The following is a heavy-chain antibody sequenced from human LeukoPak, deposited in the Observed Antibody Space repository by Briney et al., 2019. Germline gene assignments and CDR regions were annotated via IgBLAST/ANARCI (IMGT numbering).Heavy chain of an antibody. D-gene: IGHD2/OR15-2a*01. CDR1: GFTVSSNY. V-gene: IGHV3-53*01. CDR2: ICSGGST. Sequence: PGGSLRLSCAASGFTVSSNYMSWVRQAPGKGLEWVSVICSGGSTYYADSVKGRFTISRDNSKNTLYLQMNSLRAEDTAVYYCARPSGLCYYGMDVRGQGTTVTVSS. J-gene: IGHJ6*02. CDR3: ARPSGLCYYGMDV.